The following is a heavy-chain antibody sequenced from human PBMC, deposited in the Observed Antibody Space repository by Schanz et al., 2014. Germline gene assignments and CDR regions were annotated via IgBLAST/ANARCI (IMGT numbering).Heavy chain of an antibody. V-gene: IGHV3-30*19. CDR3: AKGMGYCSGGTCYDYYYYGLDV. CDR1: GFTFSSYG. CDR2: ISNDGSIK. D-gene: IGHD2-15*01. J-gene: IGHJ6*02. Sequence: QVQLVESGGGVVQFGRSLRLSCVASGFTFSSYGMHWVRQAPGKGLEWVALISNDGSIKYYADSVKGRFTISRDNSKNTLYLQMNSLSADDTAVFYCAKGMGYCSGGTCYDYYYYGLDVWGQGTTVTVSS.